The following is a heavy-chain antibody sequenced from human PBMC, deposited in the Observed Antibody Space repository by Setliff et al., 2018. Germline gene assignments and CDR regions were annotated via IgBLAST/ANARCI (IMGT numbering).Heavy chain of an antibody. CDR3: ARASHSYGSPNWFDP. CDR1: GGSINNGDYT. CDR2: IFYNGNT. V-gene: IGHV4-31*03. J-gene: IGHJ5*02. Sequence: ASETLSLTCTVSGGSINNGDYTWNWIRQHPEMGLEWIGYIFYNGNTFYNPSLQSRVTISVDTSKNQFSLKLTSLSAADSAVYYCARASHSYGSPNWFDPWGPGTLVTVSS. D-gene: IGHD3-22*01.